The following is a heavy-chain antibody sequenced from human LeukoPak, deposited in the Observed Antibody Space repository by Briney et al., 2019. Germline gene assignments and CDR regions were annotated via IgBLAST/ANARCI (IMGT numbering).Heavy chain of an antibody. Sequence: GGSLRLSCAASGFTFSSYGMHWVRQAPGKGLEWVAFTRFDGSNKYYADSVQGRFTISRDNSKSTLYLQMNSLRTEDTAVYYCAKSAGGYSNSWYCADYWGQGTLVTVSS. CDR2: TRFDGSNK. D-gene: IGHD6-13*01. J-gene: IGHJ4*02. V-gene: IGHV3-30*02. CDR3: AKSAGGYSNSWYCADY. CDR1: GFTFSSYG.